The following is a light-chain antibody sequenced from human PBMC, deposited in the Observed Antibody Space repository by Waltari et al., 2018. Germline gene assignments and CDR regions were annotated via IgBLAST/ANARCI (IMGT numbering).Light chain of an antibody. CDR1: SSDVGFWQY. CDR3: GSHTSGSTWV. CDR2: AVN. J-gene: IGLJ3*02. Sequence: QSALAHPASVSGSPGQSITISCTGTSSDVGFWQYVSWYHQHPGKAPKLLIYAVNKRPSGVSTRFSGSKSGNTASLTISGLQGEDEADYYCGSHTSGSTWVFGGGTKVTVL. V-gene: IGLV2-14*03.